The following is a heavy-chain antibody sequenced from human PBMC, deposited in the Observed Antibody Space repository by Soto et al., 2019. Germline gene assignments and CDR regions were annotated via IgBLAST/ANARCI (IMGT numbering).Heavy chain of an antibody. J-gene: IGHJ5*02. CDR1: GYTFTNND. D-gene: IGHD5-18*01. CDR2: MNPGSGDT. V-gene: IGHV1-8*01. Sequence: GSVKVSCKASGYTFTNNDVSWVRQATGQGLEWMGWMNPGSGDTGYAQKFQGRVTMTRDISIATAYMELNSLTSEDTAIYYCARMESFGSLNWFDPWGQGTLVTSPQ. CDR3: ARMESFGSLNWFDP.